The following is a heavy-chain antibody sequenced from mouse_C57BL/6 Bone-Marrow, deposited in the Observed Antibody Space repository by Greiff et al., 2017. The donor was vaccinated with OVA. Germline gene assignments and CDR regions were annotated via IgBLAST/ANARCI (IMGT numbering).Heavy chain of an antibody. Sequence: QVQLQQPGAELVMPGASVKLSCKASGYTFTSYWLHWVKQRPGQGLEWIGAIDPSDSYTNYNQKFKGKSTLTVDKSSSTAYMQLSSLTSEDAAVYYGATNPFDYWGQGTTLTVSS. J-gene: IGHJ2*01. CDR1: GYTFTSYW. CDR2: IDPSDSYT. CDR3: ATNPFDY. V-gene: IGHV1-69*01.